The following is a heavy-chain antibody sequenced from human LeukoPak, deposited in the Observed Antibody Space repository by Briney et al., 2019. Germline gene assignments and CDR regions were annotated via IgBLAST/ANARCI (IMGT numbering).Heavy chain of an antibody. CDR1: GYRFTSYW. V-gene: IGHV5-51*01. CDR2: IYPGDSDT. Sequence: GESLKISRKGSGYRFTSYWIGWVRQLPGKGLDWMGIIYPGDSDTRYSPSFQDQVTISAHKSINTAYLQWGGLKASDTAIYYCGRLFSAWPGGFDYWGQGTPVTVSS. D-gene: IGHD3-16*01. CDR3: GRLFSAWPGGFDY. J-gene: IGHJ4*02.